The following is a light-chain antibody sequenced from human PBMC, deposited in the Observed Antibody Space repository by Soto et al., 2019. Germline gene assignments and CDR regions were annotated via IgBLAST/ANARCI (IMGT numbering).Light chain of an antibody. V-gene: IGLV4-60*03. J-gene: IGLJ2*01. Sequence: QSVLTQSSSASASLGSSVKLTCTLSSGHSSYIIAWHQQQPGKAPRYLMKLEGSGSYNKGSGVPDRFSGSSSGADRYLTISNLQSEDEADYYCGTWDSNTHRVVFGGGTKLTVL. CDR1: SGHSSYI. CDR2: LEGSGSY. CDR3: GTWDSNTHRVV.